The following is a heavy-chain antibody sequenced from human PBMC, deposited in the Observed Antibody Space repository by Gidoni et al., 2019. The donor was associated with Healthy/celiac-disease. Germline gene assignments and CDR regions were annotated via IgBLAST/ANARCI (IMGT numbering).Heavy chain of an antibody. Sequence: EVQLVESGGGLVKPGGSLRRSCAASGFTLSSYSMNWVRQAPGKGMEWVSSISSSSSYIDYADSVKGRFTISRDNAKNSLYLQMNSLRAEDTAVYYCCSSEAYCGGDCYFAREVDYGMDVWGQGTTVTVSS. J-gene: IGHJ6*02. D-gene: IGHD2-21*02. V-gene: IGHV3-21*01. CDR1: GFTLSSYS. CDR2: ISSSSSYI. CDR3: CSSEAYCGGDCYFAREVDYGMDV.